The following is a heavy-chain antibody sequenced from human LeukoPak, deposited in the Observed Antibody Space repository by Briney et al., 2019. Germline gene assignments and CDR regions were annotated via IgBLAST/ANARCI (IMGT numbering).Heavy chain of an antibody. CDR2: IYSGGTA. CDR1: GFTVSSIY. J-gene: IGHJ4*02. CDR3: ARASSIGAAGLFDS. Sequence: GGSLRLSCAASGFTVSSIYMNWVRQAPGKGLEWVSVIYSGGTAYYADSVKGRFTISRDNSKNTLYLQMNSLRAEDTAVYYCARASSIGAAGLFDSWGQGTLVTVS. D-gene: IGHD6-13*01. V-gene: IGHV3-53*01.